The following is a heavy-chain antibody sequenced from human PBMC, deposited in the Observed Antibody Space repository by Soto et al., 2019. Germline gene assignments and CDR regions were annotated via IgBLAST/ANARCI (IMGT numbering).Heavy chain of an antibody. CDR1: GGTFSSYA. CDR3: ARAGHYYYDSSGYFNWFDP. J-gene: IGHJ5*02. D-gene: IGHD3-22*01. V-gene: IGHV1-69*13. Sequence: ASVKVSCKASGGTFSSYAISWVRQAPGQGLEWMGGIIPIFGTANYAQKFQGRVTITADESTSTAYMELSSLRPEDTAVYYCARAGHYYYDSSGYFNWFDPWGQGTLVTVSS. CDR2: IIPIFGTA.